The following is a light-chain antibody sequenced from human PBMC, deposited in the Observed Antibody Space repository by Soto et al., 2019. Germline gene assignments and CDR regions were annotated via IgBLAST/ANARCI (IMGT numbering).Light chain of an antibody. CDR2: DAS. J-gene: IGKJ5*01. V-gene: IGKV3-11*01. Sequence: EIVLTQSPATLSLSPGERATLSCRASQDVSDYLAWYHQKPGQAPGLLIYDASKRATGIPARFSGSGSGTDFTLTISSLEAEDFAVYYCQQRSSGITFGQGTRVEIK. CDR3: QQRSSGIT. CDR1: QDVSDY.